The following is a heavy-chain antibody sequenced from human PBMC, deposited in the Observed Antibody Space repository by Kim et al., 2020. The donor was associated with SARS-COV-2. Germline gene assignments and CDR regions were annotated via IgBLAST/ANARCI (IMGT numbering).Heavy chain of an antibody. CDR1: GYTFTSYA. Sequence: ASVKVSCKASGYTFTSYAMNWVRQAPGQGLEWMGWINTNTGNPTYAQGFTGRFVFSLDTSVSTAYLQISSLKAEDTAVYYCARDARAAVAGTTSPYVTDVLVWGQGTTVTVSS. J-gene: IGHJ6*02. D-gene: IGHD6-19*01. CDR3: ARDARAAVAGTTSPYVTDVLV. CDR2: INTNTGNP. V-gene: IGHV7-4-1*02.